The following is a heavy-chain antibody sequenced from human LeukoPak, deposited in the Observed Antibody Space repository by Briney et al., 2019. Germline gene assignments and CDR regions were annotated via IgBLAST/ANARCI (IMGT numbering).Heavy chain of an antibody. J-gene: IGHJ4*02. CDR3: ASKGSSSSFDY. D-gene: IGHD6-6*01. V-gene: IGHV4-34*01. Sequence: SETLSLTCAVYGGSFSGYYWSWIRQPPGKGLEWIGEINHSGSTNYNPSLKSRVTILVDTSKDQFSLKLSSVTAADTAVYYCASKGSSSSFDYWGQGTLVTVSS. CDR1: GGSFSGYY. CDR2: INHSGST.